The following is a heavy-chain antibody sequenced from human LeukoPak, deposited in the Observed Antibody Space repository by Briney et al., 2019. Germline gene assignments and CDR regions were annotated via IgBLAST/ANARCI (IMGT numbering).Heavy chain of an antibody. CDR3: ARERAFYYFDY. Sequence: GGSLRLSRAASGYTFTTYTIHRVRPAPGQGREYVSAVVGNGGTTYYANSVKGRFSISRDNSKNTVYLQMGSLRAEDTAVYCCARERAFYYFDYWGQGALVTVSS. CDR2: VVGNGGTT. J-gene: IGHJ4*02. V-gene: IGHV3-64*01. CDR1: GYTFTTYT.